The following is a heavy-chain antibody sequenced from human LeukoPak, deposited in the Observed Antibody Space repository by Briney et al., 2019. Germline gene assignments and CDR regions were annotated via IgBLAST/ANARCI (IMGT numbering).Heavy chain of an antibody. V-gene: IGHV1-8*03. D-gene: IGHD3-22*01. J-gene: IGHJ4*02. CDR2: MNPNSGNT. CDR3: ARDTAGSGYYYLFDY. Sequence: ASVKVSCKASGYTFTSYDINWVRQATGQGLEWMGWMNPNSGNTGYAQKFQGRVTITRNTSISTAYMELSRLRSDDTAVYYCARDTAGSGYYYLFDYWGQGTLVTVSS. CDR1: GYTFTSYD.